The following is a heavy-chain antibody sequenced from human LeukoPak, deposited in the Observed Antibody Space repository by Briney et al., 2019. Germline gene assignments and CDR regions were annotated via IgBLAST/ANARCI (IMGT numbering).Heavy chain of an antibody. Sequence: SQTLSLTCTVSGGSISSGGYYWSWTRQHPGKGLEWIGYIYYSGSTYYNPSLKSRVTISVDTSKNQFSLKLSSVTAADTAVYYCAREKMRYYDSSGYSDYWGQGTLVTVSS. J-gene: IGHJ4*02. CDR3: AREKMRYYDSSGYSDY. CDR1: GGSISSGGYY. CDR2: IYYSGST. D-gene: IGHD3-22*01. V-gene: IGHV4-31*03.